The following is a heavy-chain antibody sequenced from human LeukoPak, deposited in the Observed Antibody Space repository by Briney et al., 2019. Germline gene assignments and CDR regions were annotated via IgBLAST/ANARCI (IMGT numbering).Heavy chain of an antibody. J-gene: IGHJ4*02. CDR3: ARDQKQWLEIDY. Sequence: SVRVSCKGSGYTCSAYYMHWVRHAPGQGLLWMGWINPNSGGTNFAQKFQGRVTMTRDTSISTAYMELSRLTSDDTAVYYCARDQKQWLEIDYWGQGTLVTVSS. D-gene: IGHD6-19*01. V-gene: IGHV1-2*02. CDR1: GYTCSAYY. CDR2: INPNSGGT.